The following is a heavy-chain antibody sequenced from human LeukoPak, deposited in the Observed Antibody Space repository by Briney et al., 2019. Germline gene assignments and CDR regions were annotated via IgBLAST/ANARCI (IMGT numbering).Heavy chain of an antibody. CDR3: ARETYSSPSRVLDY. CDR1: GGSFSGYY. J-gene: IGHJ4*02. V-gene: IGHV4-34*01. Sequence: SETLSLTCAVYGGSFSGYYWSWIRQPPGKGLEWIGEINHSGSTNYNPSLKSRVTISVDTSKNQFSLKLSSVTAADRAVYYCARETYSSPSRVLDYWGQGTLVTVSS. D-gene: IGHD6-6*01. CDR2: INHSGST.